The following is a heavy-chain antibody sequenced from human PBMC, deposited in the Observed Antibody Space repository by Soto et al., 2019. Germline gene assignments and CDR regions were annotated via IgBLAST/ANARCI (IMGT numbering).Heavy chain of an antibody. CDR2: ISSSSSTI. CDR1: WFTYCSYT. J-gene: IGHJ5*02. Sequence: GGPLIPSCAASWFTYCSYTMNWVRQAPGKGLEWVSYISSSSSTIYYADSVKGRFTISRDNAKNSLYLQMNSLRAEDTAVYYCARHPERIAQIGWFDPWGQGT. D-gene: IGHD6-13*01. V-gene: IGHV3-48*01. CDR3: ARHPERIAQIGWFDP.